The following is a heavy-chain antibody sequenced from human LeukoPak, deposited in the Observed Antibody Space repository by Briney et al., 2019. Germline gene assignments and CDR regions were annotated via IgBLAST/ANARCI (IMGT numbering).Heavy chain of an antibody. V-gene: IGHV4-61*01. CDR3: ATTYSRSGDDWFDP. CDR1: GGSVSSGTYY. CDR2: IYYSGST. J-gene: IGHJ5*02. Sequence: PSETLSLTCTVSGGSVSSGTYYWSWIRQPPGKGLEWIGYIYYSGSTNYNPSLKSRVTISVDMSKNQFSLKLSSVTAADTAIYYCATTYSRSGDDWFDPWGQGILVTVSS. D-gene: IGHD2-21*01.